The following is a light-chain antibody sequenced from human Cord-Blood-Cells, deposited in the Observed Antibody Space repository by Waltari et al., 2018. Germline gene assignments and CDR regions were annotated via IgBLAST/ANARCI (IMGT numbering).Light chain of an antibody. CDR1: QSVSSSY. CDR2: GAS. J-gene: IGKJ4*01. CDR3: QQYGSSPLT. Sequence: IVLTQSPGTLSLSPGSRATLSCRASQSVSSSYLAWYQQKPGPAPRLLLYGASSRATGIPERFSGSGSGTDFTLTISRLEPEDFAVYYCQQYGSSPLTFGGGTKVEIK. V-gene: IGKV3-20*01.